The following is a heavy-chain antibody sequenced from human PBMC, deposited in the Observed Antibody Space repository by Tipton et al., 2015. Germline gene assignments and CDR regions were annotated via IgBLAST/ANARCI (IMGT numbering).Heavy chain of an antibody. CDR3: ARVIGSSWRDY. Sequence: RSLRLSCAASGFIFSDYAIHWVRQPPGKGLEWVALISDDGNSLYYPDSVRGRFTISRDNSKNTLYLQMKSLRAEDTAVYFCARVIGSSWRDYWGQGTLVTVSS. CDR2: ISDDGNSL. D-gene: IGHD2-15*01. V-gene: IGHV3-30*14. J-gene: IGHJ4*02. CDR1: GFIFSDYA.